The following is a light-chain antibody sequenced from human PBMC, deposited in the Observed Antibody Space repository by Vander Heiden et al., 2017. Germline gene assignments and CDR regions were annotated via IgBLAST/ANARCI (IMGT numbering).Light chain of an antibody. CDR2: KAS. CDR3: QQCASYYS. J-gene: IGKJ2*03. V-gene: IGKV1-5*03. CDR1: QDITDW. Sequence: DIQMTQSPSTLSASVGDKVTITCRATQDITDWLAWYQQRPGEAPRLLIYKASNLESGVPSRFSGSGSGTQFTLTISSLQPDDSATYYCQQCASYYSFVQGTKVEIK.